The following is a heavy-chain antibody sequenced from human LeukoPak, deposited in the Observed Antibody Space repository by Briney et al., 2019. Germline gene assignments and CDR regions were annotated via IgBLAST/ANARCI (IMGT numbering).Heavy chain of an antibody. CDR3: VKDNPLDY. J-gene: IGHJ4*02. CDR1: GFAFSNYG. Sequence: GGSLRLSCGASGFAFSNYGMLWVRQAPGKGLEWVAFIRYDGNNKLYADSMKGRFTISRDNSKNTLYLHINSLRAEDTAVYYCVKDNPLDYWGQGTLVIVSS. V-gene: IGHV3-30*02. D-gene: IGHD1-14*01. CDR2: IRYDGNNK.